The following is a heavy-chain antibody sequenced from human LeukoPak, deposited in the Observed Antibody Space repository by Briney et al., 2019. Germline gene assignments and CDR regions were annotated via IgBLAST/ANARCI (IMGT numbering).Heavy chain of an antibody. Sequence: GGSLRLSCEASGFTFSDYWMSWVRQAPGKGLEWVANINHDGRETYYVDSVKGRFTISRDNAKNSLFLQMNSLRVEDTAVYYCARAGGPGTVDYWGQGTPLTVSS. D-gene: IGHD1-26*01. CDR1: GFTFSDYW. J-gene: IGHJ4*02. CDR2: INHDGRET. V-gene: IGHV3-7*03. CDR3: ARAGGPGTVDY.